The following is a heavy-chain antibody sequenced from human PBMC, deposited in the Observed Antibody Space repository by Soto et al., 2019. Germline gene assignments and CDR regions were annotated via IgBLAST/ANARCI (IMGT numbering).Heavy chain of an antibody. CDR2: IWDDGSKQ. J-gene: IGHJ4*02. Sequence: GGSLRLSCAASGFTFSHHGMHWVRQAPGKGLEWVAIIWDDGSKQCYADSVKGRFIISRDNSKNTLFLQMNSLRVEDTAVYYCGSVFENWGQGTPVTVSS. V-gene: IGHV3-33*03. CDR1: GFTFSHHG. CDR3: GSVFEN.